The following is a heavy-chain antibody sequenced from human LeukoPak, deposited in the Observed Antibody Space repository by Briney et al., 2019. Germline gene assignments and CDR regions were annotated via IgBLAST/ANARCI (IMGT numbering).Heavy chain of an antibody. D-gene: IGHD5-12*01. CDR1: GGSISSSHW. CDR3: ARGRGIYDFDP. CDR2: IYHSGNT. Sequence: SPSETLSLTCTVFGGSISSSHWWTWVRHSPGKGLEWIGEIYHSGNTNYNPSLRSRVTISVDTSKNQFSLKLSSVTAADTAVYYCARGRGIYDFDPWGQGTLVTVSS. V-gene: IGHV4-4*02. J-gene: IGHJ5*02.